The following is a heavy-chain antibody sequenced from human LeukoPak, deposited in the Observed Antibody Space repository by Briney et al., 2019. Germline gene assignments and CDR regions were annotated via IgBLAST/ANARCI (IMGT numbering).Heavy chain of an antibody. Sequence: HSGGSLRLSCTASGFTFGDYAMSWFRQAPGKGLEWVGFIRSKAYGGTTEYAASVKGRFTISRDDSKSIAYLQMNSLKTEDTAVYYCTRAPRYNYYYYGMDVWGQGTTVTVSS. CDR1: GFTFGDYA. D-gene: IGHD5-18*01. J-gene: IGHJ6*02. CDR2: IRSKAYGGTT. V-gene: IGHV3-49*03. CDR3: TRAPRYNYYYYGMDV.